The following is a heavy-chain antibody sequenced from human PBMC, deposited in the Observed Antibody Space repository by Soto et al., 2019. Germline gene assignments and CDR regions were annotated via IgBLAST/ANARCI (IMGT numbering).Heavy chain of an antibody. J-gene: IGHJ3*02. CDR2: TYYRSKWYN. Sequence: TLSLTCAISGDSVSSNSAAWNWIRQSPSSGLEWLGRTYYRSKWYNDYAVSVKSRITINPDTSKNQFSLQLNSVTPEDTAVYYCARAVRVRGVIILDAFDIWGQGTMVTVSS. V-gene: IGHV6-1*01. CDR3: ARAVRVRGVIILDAFDI. CDR1: GDSVSSNSAA. D-gene: IGHD3-10*01.